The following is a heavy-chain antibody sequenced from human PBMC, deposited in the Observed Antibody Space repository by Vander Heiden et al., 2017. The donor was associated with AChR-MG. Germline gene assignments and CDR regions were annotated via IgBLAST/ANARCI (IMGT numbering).Heavy chain of an antibody. D-gene: IGHD6-13*01. CDR2: ISYDGSNK. J-gene: IGHJ4*02. V-gene: IGHV3-30*18. CDR3: AKGFSRPIDY. Sequence: QVQLVESGGGVVQPGRSLRLPCAASGFTFSGYGRHWGRQAPGKGLEWVAVISYDGSNKYYADSVKGRFTISRDNSKNTLYLQMNSLRAEDTAVYYCAKGFSRPIDYWGQGTLVTVSS. CDR1: GFTFSGYG.